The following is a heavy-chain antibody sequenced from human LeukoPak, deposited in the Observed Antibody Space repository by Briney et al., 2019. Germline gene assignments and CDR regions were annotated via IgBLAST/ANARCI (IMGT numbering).Heavy chain of an antibody. Sequence: GGSLRLSCVASGLNFDDSAMHWVRQAPGKGLEWVSLISGDGGSTYYADSVKGRFTISRDSSKNSLYLQMNSLRTEDTALYYCAKDISGGYDFDYWGQGTLVTVSS. CDR3: AKDISGGYDFDY. D-gene: IGHD5-12*01. J-gene: IGHJ4*02. CDR1: GLNFDDSA. V-gene: IGHV3-43*02. CDR2: ISGDGGST.